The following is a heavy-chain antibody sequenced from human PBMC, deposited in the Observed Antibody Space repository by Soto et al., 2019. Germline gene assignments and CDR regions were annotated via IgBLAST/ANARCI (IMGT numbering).Heavy chain of an antibody. CDR1: GFTFSSYS. J-gene: IGHJ4*02. Sequence: EVQLVESGGGLVQPGGSLRLSCAASGFTFSSYSMNWVRQAPGKGLEWVSYISSSSSTIYYADSVKGRFTISRDNAKNSRYLQRNSLRAEDTAVYYCARVVRYPPRFDYWGQGTLLTVSS. D-gene: IGHD3-9*01. CDR3: ARVVRYPPRFDY. V-gene: IGHV3-48*01. CDR2: ISSSSSTI.